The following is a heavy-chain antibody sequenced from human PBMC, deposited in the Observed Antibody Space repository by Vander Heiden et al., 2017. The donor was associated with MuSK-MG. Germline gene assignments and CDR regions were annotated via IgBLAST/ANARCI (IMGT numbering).Heavy chain of an antibody. V-gene: IGHV4-38-2*02. CDR3: ARGYCSSSSCYRAAGDY. CDR1: GYSISSGYY. D-gene: IGHD2-2*02. Sequence: QVQLQESGPGLVKPSETLSLTCTVSGYSISSGYYWGWIRQPPGKGLEWIGNIYHSGTSYFNPSLKSRVTISVDTSKNQFSLRLSSVTAADTAVYYCARGYCSSSSCYRAAGDYWGQGTLVTVSS. CDR2: IYHSGTS. J-gene: IGHJ4*02.